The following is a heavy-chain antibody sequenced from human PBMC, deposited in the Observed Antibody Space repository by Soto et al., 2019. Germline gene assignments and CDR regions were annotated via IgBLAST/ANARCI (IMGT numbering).Heavy chain of an antibody. CDR1: GYTFTGYY. CDR2: INPNSGET. CDR3: ARGGGLNSYYYIDV. V-gene: IGHV1-2*04. J-gene: IGHJ6*03. Sequence: QVQLVQSGAEVKKPGASVKVSCKASGYTFTGYYMHWMRQAPGQGLEWMGWINPNSGETDYAQNFQGWVTMTRDMSISTAYMELSRLKSNETDVYYCARGGGLNSYYYIDVWGKGTTVTVSS.